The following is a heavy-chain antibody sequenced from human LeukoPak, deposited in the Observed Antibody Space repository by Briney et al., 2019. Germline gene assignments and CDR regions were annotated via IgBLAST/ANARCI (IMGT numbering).Heavy chain of an antibody. Sequence: GGSLRLSCAASGFTFSSYAMHWVRQAPGKGLEWVAVISYDGSNKYYADSVKGRFTISRDNSKNTLYLQMNSLRAEDTAVYYCAREGEGYYDSSGLDYWGQGTLVTVS. D-gene: IGHD3-22*01. CDR2: ISYDGSNK. V-gene: IGHV3-30*04. CDR1: GFTFSSYA. J-gene: IGHJ4*02. CDR3: AREGEGYYDSSGLDY.